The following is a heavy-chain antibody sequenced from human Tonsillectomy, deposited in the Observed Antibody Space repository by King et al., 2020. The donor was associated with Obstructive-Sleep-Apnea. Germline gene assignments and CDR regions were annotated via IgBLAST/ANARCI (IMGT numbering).Heavy chain of an antibody. J-gene: IGHJ4*02. Sequence: QLQESGPGLVKPSETLSLTCTVSGGSISSSSYYWGWIRQPPGKGLEWIGGIYYSGSTYYNPSLKSRVTISVDTSKNQFSLKLSSVTAADTAVYYCAILVVTAISDYFDYWGQGTLVTVSS. D-gene: IGHD2-21*02. V-gene: IGHV4-39*01. CDR3: AILVVTAISDYFDY. CDR1: GGSISSSSYY. CDR2: IYYSGST.